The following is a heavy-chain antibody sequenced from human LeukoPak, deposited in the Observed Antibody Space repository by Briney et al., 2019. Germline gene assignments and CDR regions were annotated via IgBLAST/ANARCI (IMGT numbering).Heavy chain of an antibody. CDR2: VIPIFRTA. CDR1: GGTFSNYA. D-gene: IGHD3-16*01. J-gene: IGHJ6*03. V-gene: IGHV1-69*05. Sequence: ASVKVSCKASGGTFSNYAISWVRQAPGQGLEWMGGVIPIFRTANYAQKFQGRVTITTDESTSTVYMELSSVRSEDTAVYYCARGGRAPRYYYYMDVWGKGTTVTVSS. CDR3: ARGGRAPRYYYYMDV.